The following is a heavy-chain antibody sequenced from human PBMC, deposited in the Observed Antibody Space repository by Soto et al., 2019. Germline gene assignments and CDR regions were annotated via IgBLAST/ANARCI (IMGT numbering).Heavy chain of an antibody. CDR3: AKEGSSSWYGSFYFDY. CDR2: ISSDGSNT. V-gene: IGHV3-30*18. CDR1: GFTFSSYG. J-gene: IGHJ4*02. Sequence: VGSLRLSCAASGFTFSSYGMHWVRHAPGKGLEWVAVISSDGSNTYSADSVKGRCTISRDHSKNTLYMKMNSLRAEDTAVYYCAKEGSSSWYGSFYFDYWGQGTLVTVSS. D-gene: IGHD6-13*01.